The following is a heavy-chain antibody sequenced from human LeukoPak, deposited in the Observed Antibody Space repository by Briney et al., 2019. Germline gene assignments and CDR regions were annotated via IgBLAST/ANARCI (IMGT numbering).Heavy chain of an antibody. CDR3: ARDGGAVAGTGPYYYYGMDV. J-gene: IGHJ6*02. CDR2: IYSGGST. D-gene: IGHD6-19*01. Sequence: GGSLRLSCATSGLKFGSYWMTWVRQAPGKGLEWVSVIYSGGSTYYADSVKGRFTISRDNSKNTLYLQMNSLRAEDTAVYYCARDGGAVAGTGPYYYYGMDVWGQGTTVTVSS. CDR1: GLKFGSYW. V-gene: IGHV3-53*01.